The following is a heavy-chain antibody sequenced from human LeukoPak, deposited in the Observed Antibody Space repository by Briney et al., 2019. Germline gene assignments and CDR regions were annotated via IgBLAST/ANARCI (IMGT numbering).Heavy chain of an antibody. CDR1: GYTFTTYD. J-gene: IGHJ3*02. CDR3: ARGKAGDSGGHRAFDI. CDR2: MNPNSGNQ. V-gene: IGHV1-8*01. D-gene: IGHD2-15*01. Sequence: ASVKVSCKASGYTFTTYDINWVRQATGQGLEWMGWMNPNSGNQGYAQKFQGRVTITRNTSISTAYMDLSYLRSEDTAVYYCARGKAGDSGGHRAFDIWGQGTMVTVSS.